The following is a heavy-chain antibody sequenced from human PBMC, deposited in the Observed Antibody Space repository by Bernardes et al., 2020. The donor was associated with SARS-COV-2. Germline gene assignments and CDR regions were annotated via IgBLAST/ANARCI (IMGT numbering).Heavy chain of an antibody. V-gene: IGHV1-2*02. CDR3: AIPPTNYDRYGMDV. J-gene: IGHJ6*02. CDR2: INPNSGGT. Sequence: ASVKVCCKASGYTFTGYYMHWVRQAPGQGLEWMGWINPNSGGTNYAQKFQGRVTMTRDTSISTAYMELSSLRSDDTAVYYCAIPPTNYDRYGMDVWGQGTTVTVSS. D-gene: IGHD3-22*01. CDR1: GYTFTGYY.